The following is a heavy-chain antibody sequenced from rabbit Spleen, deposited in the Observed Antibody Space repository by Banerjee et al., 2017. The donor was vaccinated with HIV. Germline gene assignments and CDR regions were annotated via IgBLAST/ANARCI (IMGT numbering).Heavy chain of an antibody. CDR1: GFSFSSDYD. CDR3: ARSGSSADSLNL. CDR2: IYTSNGGT. Sequence: VESGGGLVKPGASLTLTCTGSGFSFSSDYDMCWVRQAPGKGLEWIGCIYTSNGGTYYATWAKGRFTSSKTSSTTVTLQMTSLTAADTATYFCARSGSSADSLNLWGQGTLVTVS. J-gene: IGHJ4*01. V-gene: IGHV1S40*01. D-gene: IGHD8-1*01.